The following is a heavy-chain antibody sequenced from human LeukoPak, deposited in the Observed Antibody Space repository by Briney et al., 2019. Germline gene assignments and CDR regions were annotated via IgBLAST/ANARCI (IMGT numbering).Heavy chain of an antibody. CDR2: INPSGGST. Sequence: ASVRVSCKASGYSFTNYYMHWVRRAPGQGLEWMGMINPSGGSTTYAQKFQGRVTMTRDMSPSTVYMELSSLTSEDTAVYYCARTRGYYFDYWGQGTLVTVSS. V-gene: IGHV1-46*01. CDR3: ARTRGYYFDY. J-gene: IGHJ4*02. CDR1: GYSFTNYY.